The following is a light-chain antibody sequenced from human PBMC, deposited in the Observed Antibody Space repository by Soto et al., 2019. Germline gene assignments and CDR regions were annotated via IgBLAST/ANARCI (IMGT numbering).Light chain of an antibody. J-gene: IGKJ3*01. Sequence: EIVMTQSPATLSVSPGERATLSCRASQSVSSNLAWYQQKPGQAPRLLFYGASARATDIPARFSGSGSGTEFALTISSLQSEDFAVYYCQQYNNWPFTFGPGTTVIS. CDR2: GAS. CDR1: QSVSSN. CDR3: QQYNNWPFT. V-gene: IGKV3-15*01.